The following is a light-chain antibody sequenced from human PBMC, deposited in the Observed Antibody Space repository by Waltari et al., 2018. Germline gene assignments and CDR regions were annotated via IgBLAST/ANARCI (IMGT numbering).Light chain of an antibody. CDR2: DAS. V-gene: IGKV3-20*01. CDR1: ESVRRA. J-gene: IGKJ1*01. Sequence: SCRASESVRRALAWYQQRPGQAPRLLIYDASARATGIPDRFSGSGSGTDFSLTISRLEPEDFALYYCQHYRSLPMTFGQGTKVEIK. CDR3: QHYRSLPMT.